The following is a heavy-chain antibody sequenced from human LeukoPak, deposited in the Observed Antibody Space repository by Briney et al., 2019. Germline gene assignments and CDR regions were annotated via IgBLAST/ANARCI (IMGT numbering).Heavy chain of an antibody. V-gene: IGHV3-30*04. Sequence: QAGGSLRLSCAASGFTFSSYAMHWVRQAPGKGLEWVAVISYDGSNKYYADSVKGRFTISRDNSKNTLHLQMNSLRAEDTAVYYCARASGGFDYWGQGTLVTVSS. CDR1: GFTFSSYA. CDR3: ARASGGFDY. CDR2: ISYDGSNK. J-gene: IGHJ4*02. D-gene: IGHD3-16*01.